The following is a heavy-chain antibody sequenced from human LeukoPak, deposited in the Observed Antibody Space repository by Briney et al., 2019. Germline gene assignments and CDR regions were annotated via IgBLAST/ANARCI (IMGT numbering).Heavy chain of an antibody. J-gene: IGHJ4*02. Sequence: SETLSLTCAVYGGSFSGYYWSWIRQPPGKGLEWIGEINHSGSTNYNPSLKSRVTISVDTSKNQFSLKLSSVTAADTAVYYCAGKYSSSSYYFDYWGQGTLVTVSS. CDR2: INHSGST. D-gene: IGHD6-6*01. V-gene: IGHV4-34*01. CDR3: AGKYSSSSYYFDY. CDR1: GGSFSGYY.